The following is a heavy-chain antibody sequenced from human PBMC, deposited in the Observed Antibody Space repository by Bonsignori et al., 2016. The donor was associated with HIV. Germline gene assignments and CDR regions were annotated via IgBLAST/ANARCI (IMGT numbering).Heavy chain of an antibody. Sequence: WIRQPPGKGLEWVSVIYSGGSTYYADSVKGRFTISRDNSKNTLYLQMNSLRAEDTAVYYCALSGYSSSDYYYYMDVWGKGTTVTVSS. CDR3: ALSGYSSSDYYYYMDV. D-gene: IGHD5-18*01. V-gene: IGHV3-53*03. J-gene: IGHJ6*03. CDR2: IYSGGST.